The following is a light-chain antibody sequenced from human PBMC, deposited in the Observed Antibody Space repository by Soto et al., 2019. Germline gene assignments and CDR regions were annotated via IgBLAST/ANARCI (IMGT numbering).Light chain of an antibody. V-gene: IGKV3-15*01. CDR1: QSVSTK. CDR3: QQYNNWPPWA. Sequence: EIVMTQSPATLSVSPRERATLSCRASQSVSTKLAWYQQKPGQAPRLLMYGASTRATGIPARFSGSGSGTEFTLTISSLQSEDFAVYYCQQYNNWPPWAFGQGTKVEIK. CDR2: GAS. J-gene: IGKJ1*01.